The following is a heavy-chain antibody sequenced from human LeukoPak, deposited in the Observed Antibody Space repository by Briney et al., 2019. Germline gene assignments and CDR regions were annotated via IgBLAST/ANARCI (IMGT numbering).Heavy chain of an antibody. CDR3: AGSTVVTIRSPFDY. J-gene: IGHJ4*02. CDR2: ISAYNGNT. V-gene: IGHV1-18*01. Sequence: ASVKVSCKASGGTFSSYAISWVRQAPGQGLEWMGWISAYNGNTNYAQKLQGRVTMTTDTSTSTAYMELRSLRSDDKAVYYCAGSTVVTIRSPFDYWGQGTLVTVSS. CDR1: GGTFSSYA. D-gene: IGHD4-23*01.